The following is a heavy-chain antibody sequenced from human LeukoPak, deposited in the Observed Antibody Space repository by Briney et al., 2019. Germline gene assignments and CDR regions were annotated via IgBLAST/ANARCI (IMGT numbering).Heavy chain of an antibody. V-gene: IGHV3-23*01. D-gene: IGHD3-10*01. CDR3: AKGSSDGSGSERY. CDR1: GFTFSSYA. Sequence: GGSLRLSCAASGFTFSSYAMSWVRQAPGKGLEWVSTISGNGRSTYYGDSVKGRFTISRDNSKNTLYLQMNSLRAVDTAVYYCAKGSSDGSGSERYWGQGTLVTVSS. CDR2: ISGNGRST. J-gene: IGHJ1*01.